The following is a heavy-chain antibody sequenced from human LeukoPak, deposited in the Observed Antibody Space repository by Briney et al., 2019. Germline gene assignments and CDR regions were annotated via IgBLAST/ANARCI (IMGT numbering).Heavy chain of an antibody. CDR3: ARDLTYYYDSSGYYPAYYFDY. J-gene: IGHJ4*02. D-gene: IGHD3-22*01. V-gene: IGHV3-21*01. CDR1: GFTFSSYD. CDR2: VSSTSGDI. Sequence: PGGSLRLSCAASGFTFSSYDMHWVRQAPGKGLEWVSSVSSTSGDIYYADSVKGRFTISRDNSKNTLYLQMNSLRAEDTAVYYCARDLTYYYDSSGYYPAYYFDYWGQGTLVTVSS.